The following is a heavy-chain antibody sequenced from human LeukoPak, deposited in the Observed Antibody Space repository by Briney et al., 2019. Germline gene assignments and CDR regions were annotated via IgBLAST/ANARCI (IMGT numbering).Heavy chain of an antibody. CDR2: INHSGST. D-gene: IGHD5-24*01. J-gene: IGHJ4*02. CDR3: ARGLGQYDY. Sequence: SETLSLTCAVYVEPFSNYFWSWIRQSTGKGLEWIGEINHSGSTNYNLSLTSRVSISVDTSKNQFSLNLSSVTAADTAIYYCARGLGQYDYWGQGTLVTVSS. V-gene: IGHV4-34*01. CDR1: VEPFSNYF.